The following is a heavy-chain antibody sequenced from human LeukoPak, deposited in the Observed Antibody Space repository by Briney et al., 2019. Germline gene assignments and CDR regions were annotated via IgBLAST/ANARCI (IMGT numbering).Heavy chain of an antibody. CDR3: ARGRDYYGSGSYYDDY. J-gene: IGHJ4*02. D-gene: IGHD3-10*01. Sequence: ASVKVSCKASGGTFSSYAISWVRQAPGQGLEWMGRIIPILGIANYAQKFQGRVTITADKSTSTAYMELSSLRSEDTAVYYCARGRDYYGSGSYYDDYWGQGTLVTVSS. CDR2: IIPILGIA. V-gene: IGHV1-69*04. CDR1: GGTFSSYA.